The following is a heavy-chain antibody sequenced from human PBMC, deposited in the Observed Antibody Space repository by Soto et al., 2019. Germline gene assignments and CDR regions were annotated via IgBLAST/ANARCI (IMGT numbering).Heavy chain of an antibody. D-gene: IGHD3-22*01. CDR2: ISSSSSTI. J-gene: IGHJ3*02. CDR3: ARSLYDSSGFDAFDI. V-gene: IGHV3-48*02. Sequence: GGSLRLSCAASGFTFSSYSMNWVRQAPGKGLEWVSYISSSSSTIYYADSVKGRFTISRDNAKNSLYLQMNSLRDEDTAVYYCARSLYDSSGFDAFDIWGQGTMVTVAS. CDR1: GFTFSSYS.